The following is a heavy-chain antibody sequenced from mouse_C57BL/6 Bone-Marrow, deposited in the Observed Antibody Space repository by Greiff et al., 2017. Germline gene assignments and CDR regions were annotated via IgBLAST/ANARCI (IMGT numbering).Heavy chain of an antibody. J-gene: IGHJ4*01. Sequence: QVQLQQPGAELVKPGASVKLSCKASGYTFTSYWMHWVKQRPGRGLEWIGRIDPYSGGTKYNEKFKSKASLTVDKPSSTAYMQLSSLTSEDSAVYYCARGSNFNCYAMDYWGQGTSVTVSS. V-gene: IGHV1-72*01. D-gene: IGHD2-5*01. CDR1: GYTFTSYW. CDR3: ARGSNFNCYAMDY. CDR2: IDPYSGGT.